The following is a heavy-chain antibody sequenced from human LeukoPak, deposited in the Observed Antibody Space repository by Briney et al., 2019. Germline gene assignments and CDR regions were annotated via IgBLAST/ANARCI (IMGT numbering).Heavy chain of an antibody. CDR3: ARVGRKYCYGGACFNPLDY. J-gene: IGHJ4*02. CDR2: IYSSGST. V-gene: IGHV4-4*07. Sequence: SETLSLTCSVSGDSISSLYWSWVRQPAGEGLEWIGRIYSSGSTNYNPSLKSRVIMSVDTSKNQFSLKLSSVTAADTAAYYCARVGRKYCYGGACFNPLDYWGQGILVTVSS. CDR1: GDSISSLY. D-gene: IGHD2-21*02.